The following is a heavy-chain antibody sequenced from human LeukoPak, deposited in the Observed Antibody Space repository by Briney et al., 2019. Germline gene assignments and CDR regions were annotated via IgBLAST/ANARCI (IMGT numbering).Heavy chain of an antibody. J-gene: IGHJ4*02. CDR2: ISSSSTYI. V-gene: IGHV3-21*01. D-gene: IGHD1-20*01. CDR3: AREASNNWNVPANYFDY. CDR1: GFTFSSYN. Sequence: GSLRLSCAASGFTFSSYNMNWVRQAPGKGLEWVSFISSSSTYIYYADSVKGRFTISRDSAKNSLYLQMNSLRAEDTAVYYCAREASNNWNVPANYFDYWGQGTLVSVSS.